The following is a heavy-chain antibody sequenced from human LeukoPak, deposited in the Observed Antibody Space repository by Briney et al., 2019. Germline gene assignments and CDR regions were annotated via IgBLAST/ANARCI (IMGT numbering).Heavy chain of an antibody. CDR1: GGPNRSYY. J-gene: IGHJ5*02. Sequence: SETLSLTCAVSGGPNRSYYWSWIRQPPGKGLEWIGYTSYSGTTHYNPSLKSRVTISVDTSKNQFSLKLTSVTAADTAVYYCATKRHGADWFDPWGQGTLVTVSS. CDR3: ATKRHGADWFDP. CDR2: TSYSGTT. V-gene: IGHV4-59*12.